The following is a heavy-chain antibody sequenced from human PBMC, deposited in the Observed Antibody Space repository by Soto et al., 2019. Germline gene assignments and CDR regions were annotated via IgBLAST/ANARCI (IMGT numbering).Heavy chain of an antibody. CDR3: ARVGAGYYDFWRGSSPIYYFDY. D-gene: IGHD3-3*01. CDR2: IYYSGST. V-gene: IGHV4-31*03. J-gene: IGHJ4*02. Sequence: QVQLQESGPGLVKPSQTLSLTCTVSGGSISSGGYYWSWIRQHPVKGLEWIGCIYYSGSTYYNPSLKSRVTISVDTSKNQFSLKLSSVTAADTAVYYCARVGAGYYDFWRGSSPIYYFDYWGQGTLVTVSS. CDR1: GGSISSGGYY.